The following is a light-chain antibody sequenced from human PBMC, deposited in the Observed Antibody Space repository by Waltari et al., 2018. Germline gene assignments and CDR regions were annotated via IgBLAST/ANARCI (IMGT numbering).Light chain of an antibody. CDR1: SSDVGGYDF. V-gene: IGLV2-14*03. J-gene: IGLJ2*01. CDR3: SSYTSISTSVV. Sequence: QSALTQPASVSGSPGQSITISSTGTSSDVGGYDFVSWYQQYPGKAPKLVIYDVYYRPSGVSHRFSASKSGNTASLTISGLQTEDEADYYCSSYTSISTSVVFGGGTKLTVL. CDR2: DVY.